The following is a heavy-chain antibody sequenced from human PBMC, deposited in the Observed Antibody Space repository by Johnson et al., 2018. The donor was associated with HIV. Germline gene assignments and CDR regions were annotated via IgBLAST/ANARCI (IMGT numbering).Heavy chain of an antibody. CDR2: ISWNSGSI. D-gene: IGHD1-26*01. Sequence: EVQVVESGGGLVQPGRSLRLSCAASGFTFDDYAMHWVRQAPGKGLEWVSGISWNSGSIGYADSVKGRFTISRDNAKNSLYIQMNSLRDEDTALYYCAKGGEWELAGGRDAFDIWGQGTMVTVSS. V-gene: IGHV3-9*01. CDR1: GFTFDDYA. J-gene: IGHJ3*02. CDR3: AKGGEWELAGGRDAFDI.